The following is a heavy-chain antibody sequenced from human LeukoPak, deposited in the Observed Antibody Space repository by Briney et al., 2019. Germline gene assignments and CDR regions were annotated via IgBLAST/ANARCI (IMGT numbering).Heavy chain of an antibody. J-gene: IGHJ4*02. CDR3: ARDVEVDTAMVTEC. Sequence: ASVKVSCKASGYTFTRYYMHWVRQAPGQGLEGMGWINPNSGGTNYAQKFQGRVTMTRDTSISTAYMELSRLRSDDTAVYYCARDVEVDTAMVTECWGQGTLVTVSS. D-gene: IGHD5-18*01. V-gene: IGHV1-2*02. CDR1: GYTFTRYY. CDR2: INPNSGGT.